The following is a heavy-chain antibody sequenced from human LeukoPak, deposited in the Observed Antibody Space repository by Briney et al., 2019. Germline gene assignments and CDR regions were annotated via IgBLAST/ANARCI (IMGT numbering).Heavy chain of an antibody. J-gene: IGHJ4*02. CDR2: INPNSGGT. V-gene: IGHV1-2*02. D-gene: IGHD1-26*01. CDR1: GYTFTGYY. CDR3: ARDLALVGATFDY. Sequence: ASVKVSCKASGYTFTGYYMHWVRQAPGQGLEWMGWINPNSGGTNYAQKFQGRVTMTRDTSISTAYMELSRPRSDDTAVYYCARDLALVGATFDYWGQGTLVTVSS.